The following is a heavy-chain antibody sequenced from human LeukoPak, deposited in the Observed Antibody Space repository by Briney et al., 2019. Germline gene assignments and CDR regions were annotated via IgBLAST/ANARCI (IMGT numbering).Heavy chain of an antibody. CDR2: IRSKAYGGTT. J-gene: IGHJ4*02. Sequence: GGSLRLSCTASGFTLGDYGMSWVRQTPGKGLEWVGFIRSKAYGGTTEYAASVKGRFTISRDDSKSIGYLQMNSLKTEDTAVYYCTRGWSVDYWGQGTLVTVSS. D-gene: IGHD6-13*01. CDR1: GFTLGDYG. CDR3: TRGWSVDY. V-gene: IGHV3-49*04.